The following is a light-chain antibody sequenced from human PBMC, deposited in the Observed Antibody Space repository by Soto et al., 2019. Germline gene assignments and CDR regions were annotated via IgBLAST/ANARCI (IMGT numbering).Light chain of an antibody. Sequence: QSVVPQPASVFGSPGQSIPISCTGSSSDVGGYNYVSWYQQHPGKAPKLMIYDVTNRPSGVSNRFSGSKSGNTASLTISGLQAEDEADYYCSSYTSSSTRVFGTGTKVTVL. J-gene: IGLJ1*01. CDR3: SSYTSSSTRV. CDR2: DVT. CDR1: SSDVGGYNY. V-gene: IGLV2-14*01.